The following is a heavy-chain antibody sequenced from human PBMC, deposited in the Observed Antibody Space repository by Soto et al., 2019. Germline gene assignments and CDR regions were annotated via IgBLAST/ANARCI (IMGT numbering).Heavy chain of an antibody. CDR3: ARGSLYDMTA. J-gene: IGHJ4*02. D-gene: IGHD2-8*01. Sequence: GGSLRLSCAASRFTFSTYAMHWVRQAPGKGLEWVAVISYDGSNKFYADSVKGRFTISRDNSKNTLFLQMNSLRPEDTAVYYCARGSLYDMTAGGQGTLVTVSS. CDR1: RFTFSTYA. V-gene: IGHV3-30-3*01. CDR2: ISYDGSNK.